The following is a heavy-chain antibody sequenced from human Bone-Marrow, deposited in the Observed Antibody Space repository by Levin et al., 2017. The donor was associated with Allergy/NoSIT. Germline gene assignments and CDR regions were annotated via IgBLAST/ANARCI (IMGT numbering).Heavy chain of an antibody. CDR2: IYWDDET. J-gene: IGHJ3*02. V-gene: IGHV2-5*02. CDR3: AHHLEGTDVAVDAFDI. Sequence: SGPTLVKPTETLTLTCTFSGLSLTSSGVGVGWIRQPPGKALEWLALIYWDDETYYSPSLKRRLTITKDTSETKVVLTMTNMDPVDTATYYCAHHLEGTDVAVDAFDIWGQGTMVTVSS. D-gene: IGHD6-19*01. CDR1: GLSLTSSGVG.